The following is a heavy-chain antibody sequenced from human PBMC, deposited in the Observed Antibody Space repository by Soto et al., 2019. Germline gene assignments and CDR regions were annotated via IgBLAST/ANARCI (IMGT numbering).Heavy chain of an antibody. CDR1: GFTFSSYE. Sequence: PGGSLRISCAASGFTFSSYEMNWVRRAPGKGLEWVSYISSSGIIIYYADSVKGRFTISRDNAKNSLYLQMNSLRAEDTAIYYCARGGYNWNYFDYWGQGTLVTDSS. CDR2: ISSSGIII. D-gene: IGHD1-20*01. J-gene: IGHJ4*02. CDR3: ARGGYNWNYFDY. V-gene: IGHV3-48*03.